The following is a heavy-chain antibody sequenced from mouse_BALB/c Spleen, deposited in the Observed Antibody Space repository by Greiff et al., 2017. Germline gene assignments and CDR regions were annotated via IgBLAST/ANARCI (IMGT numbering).Heavy chain of an antibody. CDR3: ARDRYYYGYWFAY. Sequence: EVKLMESGPGLVKPSQSLSLTCTVTGYSITSDYAWNWIRQFPGNKLEWMGYISYDGSNNYNPSLKNRISITRDTSKNQFFLKLNSVTTEDTATYYCARDRYYYGYWFAYWGQGTLVTVSA. D-gene: IGHD1-2*01. CDR1: GYSITSDYA. V-gene: IGHV3-6*02. CDR2: ISYDGSN. J-gene: IGHJ3*01.